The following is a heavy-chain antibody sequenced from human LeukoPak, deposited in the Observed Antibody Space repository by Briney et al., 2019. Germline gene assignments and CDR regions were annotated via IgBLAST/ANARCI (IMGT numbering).Heavy chain of an antibody. D-gene: IGHD2-2*01. CDR1: GYTFTSYG. CDR3: ARVLGSGPNVPATGSFDY. CDR2: ISAYNGNT. J-gene: IGHJ4*02. Sequence: ASVKVSCKASGYTFTSYGISWVRQAPGQGLEWMGWISAYNGNTNYAQKLQGRVTMTTDTSTSTAYMELRSLRSDDTAVYYCARVLGSGPNVPATGSFDYWGQGTLVTVSS. V-gene: IGHV1-18*01.